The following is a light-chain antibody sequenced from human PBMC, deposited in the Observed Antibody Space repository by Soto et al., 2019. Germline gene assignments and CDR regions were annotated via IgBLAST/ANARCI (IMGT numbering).Light chain of an antibody. V-gene: IGKV3-15*01. CDR3: QQYSAWPLT. CDR1: QTIGTN. Sequence: EIVMTQSPDTLSVSPGEDATLSCWASQTIGTNLAWYLQKPAQAPRLLIYGASTRATGVPARFSGSGSGTEFTLTVSSLQSEDFAVYFCQQYSAWPLTFGQGTKVEIK. J-gene: IGKJ1*01. CDR2: GAS.